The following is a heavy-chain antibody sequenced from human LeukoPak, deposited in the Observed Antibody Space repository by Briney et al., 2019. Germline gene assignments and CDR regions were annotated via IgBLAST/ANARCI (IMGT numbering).Heavy chain of an antibody. CDR3: ARKTTMTSQAFFDH. Sequence: GGSLRLSCAASGFTFSTYYMSWVRQAPGKGLEWVANIKQDGSEKYYVDSAKGRFTISRDNAKNSLYLEMNSLRAEDTAVYYCARKTTMTSQAFFDHWGQGTLVTVSS. J-gene: IGHJ4*02. CDR1: GFTFSTYY. D-gene: IGHD4-17*01. CDR2: IKQDGSEK. V-gene: IGHV3-7*01.